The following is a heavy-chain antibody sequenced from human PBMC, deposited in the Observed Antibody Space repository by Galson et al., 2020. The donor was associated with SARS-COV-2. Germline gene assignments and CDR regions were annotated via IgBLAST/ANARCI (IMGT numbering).Heavy chain of an antibody. CDR2: ISYSESRT. J-gene: IGHJ4*02. V-gene: IGHV3-23*01. CDR1: GFTFSSYT. Sequence: GGSMRLSCATSGFTFSSYTMAWVRQAPGKGLEWVSGISYSESRTYYADAVKGRFTVSRDNSKNTLYLQINSLRGEDTAIYFCAKVARYSSSQHYFDHWGQGTRVTVSS. D-gene: IGHD6-13*01. CDR3: AKVARYSSSQHYFDH.